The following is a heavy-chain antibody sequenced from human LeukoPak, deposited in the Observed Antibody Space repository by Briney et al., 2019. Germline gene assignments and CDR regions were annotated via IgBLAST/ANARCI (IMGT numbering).Heavy chain of an antibody. Sequence: SETLSLTCAVSGSSISSSNWWSWVRQPPGKGLEWIGEIYHSGSTNYNPSLKSRVTISVDKSKNQFSLKLSSVTAADTAVYYCARWGAARRGNWFDPWGQGTLVTVSS. J-gene: IGHJ5*02. CDR2: IYHSGST. CDR3: ARWGAARRGNWFDP. V-gene: IGHV4-4*02. CDR1: GSSISSSNW. D-gene: IGHD6-6*01.